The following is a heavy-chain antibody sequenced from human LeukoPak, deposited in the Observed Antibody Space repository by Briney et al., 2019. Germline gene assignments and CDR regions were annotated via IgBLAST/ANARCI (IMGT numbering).Heavy chain of an antibody. Sequence: GGSPRLSCAASGFTFDDYGMSWVRQAPGKGLEWVSGINWNGGSTGYADSVKGRFTISRDNAKNSLYLQMNSLRAEDTALYYCARLAYCGGDCYMDSGVDYWGQGTLVTVSS. CDR3: ARLAYCGGDCYMDSGVDY. D-gene: IGHD2-21*02. CDR1: GFTFDDYG. CDR2: INWNGGST. J-gene: IGHJ4*02. V-gene: IGHV3-20*04.